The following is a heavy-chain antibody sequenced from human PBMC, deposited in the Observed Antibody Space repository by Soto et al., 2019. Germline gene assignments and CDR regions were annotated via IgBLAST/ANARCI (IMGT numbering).Heavy chain of an antibody. D-gene: IGHD3-10*01. V-gene: IGHV3-30-3*01. J-gene: IGHJ4*02. CDR1: GFTFSSYA. CDR2: ISYDGSNK. Sequence: PGGSLRLSCAASGFTFSSYAMHWVRQAPGKGLEWVAVISYDGSNKYYADSVKGRFTISRDNSKNTLYLQMNSLRAEDTAVYYCARSSIVSAAPGGLSDYWGQGTLVTVSS. CDR3: ARSSIVSAAPGGLSDY.